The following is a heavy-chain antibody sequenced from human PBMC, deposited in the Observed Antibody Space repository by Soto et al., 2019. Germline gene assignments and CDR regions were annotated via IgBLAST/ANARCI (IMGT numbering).Heavy chain of an antibody. J-gene: IGHJ4*02. CDR2: IKQDGSGK. CDR3: ARAGYSYGYDYHFDY. D-gene: IGHD5-18*01. CDR1: GFTFSSYW. Sequence: LRLSCAASGFTFSSYWMSWVRQAPGKGLEWVANIKQDGSGKYYVDSVKGRFTISRDNAKNSLYLQMNSLRAEDTAVYYCARAGYSYGYDYHFDYWGQGTLVTVSS. V-gene: IGHV3-7*03.